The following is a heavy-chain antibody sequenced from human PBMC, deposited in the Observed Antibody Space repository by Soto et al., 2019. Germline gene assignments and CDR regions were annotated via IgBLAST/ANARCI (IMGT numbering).Heavy chain of an antibody. CDR1: GFTFSSYA. CDR3: AKDGGVVTIFGVVSYFDY. CDR2: ISGSGGST. D-gene: IGHD3-3*01. Sequence: GGSLRLSCAASGFTFSSYAMSWVRQAPGKGLEWVSAISGSGGSTYYADSVKGRFTISRDNSKNTLYLQMNSLRAEDTAVYYWAKDGGVVTIFGVVSYFDYWGQGTLVTVSS. J-gene: IGHJ4*02. V-gene: IGHV3-23*01.